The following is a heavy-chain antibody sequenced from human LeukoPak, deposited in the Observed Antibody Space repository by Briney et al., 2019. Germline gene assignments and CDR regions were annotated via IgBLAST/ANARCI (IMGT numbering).Heavy chain of an antibody. CDR2: INHSGST. CDR1: GGSLSGYY. D-gene: IGHD3-10*01. J-gene: IGHJ2*01. Sequence: SETLSLTCAVYGGSLSGYYWSWIRQPPGKGLEWIGEINHSGSTNYNPSLKSRVTISVDTSKNQFSLKLSSVTAADTAVYYCARGRRVRYFDLWGRGTLVTVSS. V-gene: IGHV4-34*01. CDR3: ARGRRVRYFDL.